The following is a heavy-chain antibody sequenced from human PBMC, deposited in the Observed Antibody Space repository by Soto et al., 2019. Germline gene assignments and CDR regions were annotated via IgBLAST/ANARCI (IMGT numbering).Heavy chain of an antibody. CDR3: ARVMKGPMIREYYFDY. D-gene: IGHD3-10*01. J-gene: IGHJ4*02. V-gene: IGHV3-21*01. Sequence: GGSLRLSCAASGFTFSDYTMNWVRQAPGKGLEWVSSISTRSNYIYYADSVKGRFTISRDDAKNSLYLQMNSLRAEDTAVYYCARVMKGPMIREYYFDYWGQGTLVTVSS. CDR1: GFTFSDYT. CDR2: ISTRSNYI.